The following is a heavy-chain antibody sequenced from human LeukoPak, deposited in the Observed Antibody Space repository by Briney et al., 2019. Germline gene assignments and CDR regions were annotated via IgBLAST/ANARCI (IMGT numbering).Heavy chain of an antibody. Sequence: SETLSLTCTVSGYSISSGYYWGWIRQPPGKGLEWIGSIYHSGSTYYNPSLKSRVTISVDTSKNQFSLKLSSVTAADTAVYYCARVVDYYDPIENWFDPWGQGTLVTVSS. J-gene: IGHJ5*02. D-gene: IGHD3-22*01. CDR1: GYSISSGYY. CDR2: IYHSGST. V-gene: IGHV4-38-2*02. CDR3: ARVVDYYDPIENWFDP.